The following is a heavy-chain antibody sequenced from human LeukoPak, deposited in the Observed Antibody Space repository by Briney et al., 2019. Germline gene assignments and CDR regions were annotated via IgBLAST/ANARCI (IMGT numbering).Heavy chain of an antibody. CDR1: GYTFTAYY. V-gene: IGHV1-2*02. D-gene: IGHD6-19*01. CDR3: ARGGSSGWYAYDAFDI. J-gene: IGHJ3*02. CDR2: INPNTGDT. Sequence: GASVKVSCKASGYTFTAYYVHWVRQAPGQGLEWIGWINPNTGDTNYAQKFQGRVTMTRDTSISTAYMELSRLRSDDTAVYYCARGGSSGWYAYDAFDIWGQGTMVTVSS.